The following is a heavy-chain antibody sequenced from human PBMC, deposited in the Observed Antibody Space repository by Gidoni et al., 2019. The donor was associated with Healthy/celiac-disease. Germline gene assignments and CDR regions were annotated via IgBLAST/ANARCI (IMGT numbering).Heavy chain of an antibody. CDR2: IWYDGSNK. CDR3: AREELGSCDY. CDR1: GFTFSSDG. J-gene: IGHJ4*02. Sequence: QVQLVESGGGVVQPGRSLRLSCAASGFTFSSDGMHWCRQAPGKGLEWVAVIWYDGSNKYYADSVKGRFTISRDNSKNTLYLQMNSLRAEDTAVYYCAREELGSCDYWGQGTLVTVSS. D-gene: IGHD7-27*01. V-gene: IGHV3-33*01.